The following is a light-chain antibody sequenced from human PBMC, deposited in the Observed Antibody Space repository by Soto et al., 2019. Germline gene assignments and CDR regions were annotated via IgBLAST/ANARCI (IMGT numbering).Light chain of an antibody. J-gene: IGKJ2*01. CDR2: GAS. CDR3: QQADNWPSYT. V-gene: IGKV3-15*01. Sequence: EIVMTQSPATLSVSPGERATLSCRASQSVSSNQAGYQQKPGQAPRLLIYGASTTATGIPARFSGSWSGTEFTLTISSLEPKDFAVYYCQQADNWPSYTFGRGTWLEIK. CDR1: QSVSSN.